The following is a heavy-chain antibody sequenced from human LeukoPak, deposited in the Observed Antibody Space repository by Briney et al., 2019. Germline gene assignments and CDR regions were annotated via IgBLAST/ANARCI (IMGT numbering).Heavy chain of an antibody. CDR2: ISGDGSAT. V-gene: IGHV3-74*01. CDR3: TRRVSATRWFDP. D-gene: IGHD2-15*01. J-gene: IGHJ5*02. Sequence: GGSLRLSCAASGFTLSTYWMHWVRQAPGKGLVWVSRISGDGSATIYADSVKGRFTISRDNAENTMYLQMNSLTVEDTAVYYCTRRVSATRWFDPWGQGTLVTVSS. CDR1: GFTLSTYW.